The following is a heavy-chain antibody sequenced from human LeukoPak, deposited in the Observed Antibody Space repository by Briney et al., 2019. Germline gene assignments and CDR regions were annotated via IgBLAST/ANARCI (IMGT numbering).Heavy chain of an antibody. CDR2: ISAYNGNT. CDR1: GYTFTSYG. J-gene: IGHJ4*02. CDR3: ARRVGRLTMVRGADFDY. V-gene: IGHV1-18*01. Sequence: GASVKVSCKASGYTFTSYGISWVRQAPGQGLEWMGWISAYNGNTHYAQKLQGRVTMTTDTSTSTAYMELRSLRSDDTAVYYCARRVGRLTMVRGADFDYWGQGTLVTVSS. D-gene: IGHD3-10*01.